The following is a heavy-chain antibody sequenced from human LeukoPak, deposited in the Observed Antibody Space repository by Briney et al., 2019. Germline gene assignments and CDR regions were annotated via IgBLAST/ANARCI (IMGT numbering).Heavy chain of an antibody. D-gene: IGHD3-10*01. CDR2: ISTDGGTT. V-gene: IGHV3-64D*09. J-gene: IGHJ4*02. Sequence: PGGSLRLSCSASGFTFTSYPMYWVRQAPGRGLQYVSAISTDGGTTYYRDSVKGRFTISRDNSKNTLYLQMGSLRADDAAVYYCVSSNRGASFDSWGQGTLVTVSS. CDR1: GFTFTSYP. CDR3: VSSNRGASFDS.